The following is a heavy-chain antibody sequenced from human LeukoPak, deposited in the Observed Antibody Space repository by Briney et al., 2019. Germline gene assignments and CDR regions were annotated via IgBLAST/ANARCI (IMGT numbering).Heavy chain of an antibody. D-gene: IGHD2-8*01. J-gene: IGHJ6*02. CDR2: IYHSGSI. CDR3: ARDNGAIRAYYYHGMDV. CDR1: GGSISSRNW. Sequence: SETLSLTCAVSGGSISSRNWWSWVRQPPGKGLEWIGEIYHSGSINYNPSLKSRVTILVDKSKNQLSLRLTSVTAADTAVYYCARDNGAIRAYYYHGMDVWGQGTTVTVSS. V-gene: IGHV4-4*02.